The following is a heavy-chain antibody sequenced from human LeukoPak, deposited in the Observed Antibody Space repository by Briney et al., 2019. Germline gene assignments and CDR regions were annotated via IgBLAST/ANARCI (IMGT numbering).Heavy chain of an antibody. J-gene: IGHJ4*02. Sequence: SGGSLRLSCAASGFTFSSYWMQWLGQAPGKGLVCFSRLSPDESSTTSAVSVKVRFTISTDNAKNTLYLQIGSLRADDTAVYDCTRMSREAPGLPDIWGQGTLVTVSS. D-gene: IGHD5-24*01. CDR1: GFTFSSYW. V-gene: IGHV3-74*01. CDR2: LSPDESST. CDR3: TRMSREAPGLPDI.